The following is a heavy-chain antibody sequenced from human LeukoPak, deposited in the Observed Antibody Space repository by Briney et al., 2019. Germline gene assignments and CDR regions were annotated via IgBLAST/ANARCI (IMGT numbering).Heavy chain of an antibody. Sequence: SVKVSCKASGGTSNSHAISWVRQAPGQGLEWMGRIIPNLGTTNRAQNFQDRVTLTADKSTNTAYMELTSLSSDDTAVYYCATTNDGGGYQWGDFFDFWGQGTLVTVSS. V-gene: IGHV1-69*04. D-gene: IGHD3-22*01. CDR3: ATTNDGGGYQWGDFFDF. CDR1: GGTSNSHA. CDR2: IIPNLGTT. J-gene: IGHJ4*02.